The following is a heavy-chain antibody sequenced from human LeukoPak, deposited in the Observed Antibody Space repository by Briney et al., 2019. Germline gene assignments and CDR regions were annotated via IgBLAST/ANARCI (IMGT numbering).Heavy chain of an antibody. J-gene: IGHJ4*02. V-gene: IGHV3-30-3*01. D-gene: IGHD3-10*01. CDR1: GFTFSTHA. CDR3: ARDGDTAIRGVNFDY. Sequence: GGSLRLSCAASGFTFSTHAIHWVRQAPGKGLEWVAVMSYDGNNKYYADSVKGRFTISRDNSKNIHYLQVNNLITEDTAVYYCARDGDTAIRGVNFDYWGQGTLVTVSS. CDR2: MSYDGNNK.